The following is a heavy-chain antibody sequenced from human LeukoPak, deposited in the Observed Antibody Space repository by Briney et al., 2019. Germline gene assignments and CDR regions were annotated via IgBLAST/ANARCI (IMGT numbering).Heavy chain of an antibody. D-gene: IGHD2-2*01. CDR1: GXTFSNYW. CDR2: INSDGSNT. CDR3: SYCSSTSCYAF. V-gene: IGHV3-74*01. J-gene: IGHJ4*02. Sequence: SGGSLRLSRTASGXTFSNYWMHWVRQAPGKGLVWVSRINSDGSNTSYADSVKGRFTISRDNAKNTLYLQMNSLRAEDTAVYYCSYCSSTSCYAFWGQGTLVTVSS.